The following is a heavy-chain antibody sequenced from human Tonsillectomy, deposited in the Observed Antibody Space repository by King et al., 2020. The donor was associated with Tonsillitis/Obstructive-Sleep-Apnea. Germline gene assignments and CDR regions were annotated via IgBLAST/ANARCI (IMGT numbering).Heavy chain of an antibody. J-gene: IGHJ4*02. D-gene: IGHD2-15*01. Sequence: QLVQSGAEVKKPGASVKVSCKAYGYTFTRHYIHWVRQAPGQGLEWMGMINPSSGSTTYAQKFQGRVTMTRDTSTSTVHMELSSLRSEDTAVYYCAREGKDDRYFDYWGQGTLVTVSS. V-gene: IGHV1-46*01. CDR2: INPSSGST. CDR3: AREGKDDRYFDY. CDR1: GYTFTRHY.